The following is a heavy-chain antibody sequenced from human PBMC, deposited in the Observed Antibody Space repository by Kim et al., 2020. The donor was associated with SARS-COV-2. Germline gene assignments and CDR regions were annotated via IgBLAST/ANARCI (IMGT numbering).Heavy chain of an antibody. D-gene: IGHD5-18*01. CDR1: GGSISSSYY. CDR2: MYYSGST. CDR3: ARHHGNRYGTGFAY. V-gene: IGHV4-39*01. Sequence: SETLSLTCTVSGGSISSSYYWGWIRQPPGKGLEWIGSMYYSGSTYSNPSLKSRVTSSVDTSKNQFSLKLSSVTAADTAVYYCARHHGNRYGTGFAYWGQG. J-gene: IGHJ4*02.